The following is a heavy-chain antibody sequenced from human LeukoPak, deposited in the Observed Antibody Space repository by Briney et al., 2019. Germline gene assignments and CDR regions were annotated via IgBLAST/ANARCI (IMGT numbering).Heavy chain of an antibody. CDR1: GFTFTSSA. CDR2: IVVGSGNT. J-gene: IGHJ4*02. Sequence: ASVKVSCKTSGFTFTSSAVQWVRQARGQRLEWIGWIVVGSGNTNYAQKFLERVTITRDMSTSTAYMELSSLRSEDTAVYYCAADRALDSSGYPYYFDYWGQGTLVTVSS. CDR3: AADRALDSSGYPYYFDY. D-gene: IGHD3-22*01. V-gene: IGHV1-58*01.